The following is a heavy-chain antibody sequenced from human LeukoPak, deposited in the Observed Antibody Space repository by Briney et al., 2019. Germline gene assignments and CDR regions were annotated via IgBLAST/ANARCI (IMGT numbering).Heavy chain of an antibody. J-gene: IGHJ4*02. D-gene: IGHD2-2*02. CDR2: INHSGST. Sequence: SETLSLTCAVYGGSFSGYYWGWLRQPPGKGLEWIGEINHSGSTNYNPSLKSRVTISVDTSKNQFSLKLSSVTAADTAVYYCASGGYCSSTSCYTLTDYWGQGTLVTVSS. V-gene: IGHV4-34*01. CDR3: ASGGYCSSTSCYTLTDY. CDR1: GGSFSGYY.